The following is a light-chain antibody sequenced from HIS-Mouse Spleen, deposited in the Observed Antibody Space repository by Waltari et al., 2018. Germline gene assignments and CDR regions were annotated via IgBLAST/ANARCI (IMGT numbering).Light chain of an antibody. CDR3: CSYAGSSTWV. CDR2: EGS. J-gene: IGLJ3*02. CDR1: SSDVGSYNL. V-gene: IGLV2-23*01. Sequence: QSALTQPASVSGSPGQSITISCTGTSSDVGSYNLVSWYQQHPGKAPKRMIFEGSKRLSGVSNRFSGSKSGNTASLTISGLQAEDEADYYCCSYAGSSTWVFGGGTKLTVL.